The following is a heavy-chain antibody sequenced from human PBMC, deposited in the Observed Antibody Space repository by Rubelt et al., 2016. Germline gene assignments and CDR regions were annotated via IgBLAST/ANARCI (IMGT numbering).Heavy chain of an antibody. CDR2: IYYSGST. CDR1: GGSISSGGYY. D-gene: IGHD1-26*01. CDR3: ARARGSWWELLNWYFDL. V-gene: IGHV4-31*03. J-gene: IGHJ2*01. Sequence: QVQLQESGPGLVKPSQTLSLTCTVSGGSISSGGYYWSWIRQHPGKGLEWIGYIYYSGSTYYNPSPKCRVTISVDTSKNQFSLKLSSVTAADTAVYYCARARGSWWELLNWYFDLWGRGTLVTVSS.